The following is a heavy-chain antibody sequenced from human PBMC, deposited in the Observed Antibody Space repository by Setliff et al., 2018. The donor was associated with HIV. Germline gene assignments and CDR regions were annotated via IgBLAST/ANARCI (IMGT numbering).Heavy chain of an antibody. CDR2: IHYTGST. V-gene: IGHV4-31*03. Sequence: SETLSLTCTVSGGSISSGGYYWSWIRQHPGKGLEWIGYIHYTGSTYYNPSLKSRVTISVDTSKNQFSLRLSSVTAADTAVYYCAPYNTRSGYYSMGWFDPWGQGTLVTAPQ. CDR3: APYNTRSGYYSMGWFDP. D-gene: IGHD3-3*01. J-gene: IGHJ5*02. CDR1: GGSISSGGYY.